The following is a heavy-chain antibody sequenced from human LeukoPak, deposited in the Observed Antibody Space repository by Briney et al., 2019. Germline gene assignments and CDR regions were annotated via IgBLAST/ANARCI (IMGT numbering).Heavy chain of an antibody. CDR1: GFTFSSYG. D-gene: IGHD2-2*01. Sequence: PGGSLRLSCAASGFTFSSYGMHWVRQAPGKGLEWVAFIRYDGSNKYYADSVKGRFTISRDNSKNTLYLQMNSLRAEDTAVYYCAKDLRRYCSSTSCSPGWFDPWGQGTLVTVSS. V-gene: IGHV3-30*02. CDR3: AKDLRRYCSSTSCSPGWFDP. CDR2: IRYDGSNK. J-gene: IGHJ5*02.